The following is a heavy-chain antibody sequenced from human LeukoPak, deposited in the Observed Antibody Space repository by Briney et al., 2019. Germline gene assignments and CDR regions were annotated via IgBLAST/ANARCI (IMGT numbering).Heavy chain of an antibody. CDR1: GFTFNGSA. D-gene: IGHD2-2*01. CDR3: ARDGLYQDSDGFDSESFDY. V-gene: IGHV3-30*04. J-gene: IGHJ4*02. Sequence: GGSLRLSCAASGFTFNGSAMHWVRQAPGKGLEWVALISYDGKNKYYVDTVKGRLTISRDNSKNTVFLEMNSLRVEDTAVYFCARDGLYQDSDGFDSESFDYWGQGTLVTVSS. CDR2: ISYDGKNK.